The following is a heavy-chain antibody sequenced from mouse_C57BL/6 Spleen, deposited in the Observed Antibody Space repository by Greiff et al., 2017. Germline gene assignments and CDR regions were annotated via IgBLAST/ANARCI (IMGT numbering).Heavy chain of an antibody. D-gene: IGHD3-3*01. V-gene: IGHV8-8*01. CDR3: ARREGRRGYYYAMDY. Sequence: QVQLKESGPGILQPSQTLSLTCSFSGFSLSTFGMGVGWIRQPSGKGLEWLAHIWWDDDKYYNPALKSRLTISKDTSKNKVFLKIANVDTADTATYYCARREGRRGYYYAMDYWGQGTSVTVSS. J-gene: IGHJ4*01. CDR2: IWWDDDK. CDR1: GFSLSTFGMG.